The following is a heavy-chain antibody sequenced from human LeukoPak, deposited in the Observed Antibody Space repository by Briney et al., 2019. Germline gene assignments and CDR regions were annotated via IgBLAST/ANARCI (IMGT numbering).Heavy chain of an antibody. CDR1: GGSISSSSYY. D-gene: IGHD1-26*01. Sequence: PSETLSLTCTVSGGSISSSSYYWGWIRQPPGKGLEWIGSIYYSGSTYYNPSLKSRVTISVDTSKNQFSLKLSSVTAADTAVYYCARVSSGSYLDWYFDLWGRGTLVTVSS. CDR3: ARVSSGSYLDWYFDL. CDR2: IYYSGST. J-gene: IGHJ2*01. V-gene: IGHV4-39*01.